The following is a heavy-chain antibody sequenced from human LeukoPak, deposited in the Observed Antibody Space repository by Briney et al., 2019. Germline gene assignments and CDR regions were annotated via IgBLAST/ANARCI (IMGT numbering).Heavy chain of an antibody. D-gene: IGHD2-2*01. CDR1: GGTFSSYA. CDR2: ISAYNGNT. Sequence: ASVKVSCKASGGTFSSYAISWVRQAPGQGLEWMGLISAYNGNTNYAQKLQGRVTMTTDTSTSTAYMELRSLRSDDTAVYYCARDLVVVPEGPLDYWGQGTLVTVSS. CDR3: ARDLVVVPEGPLDY. J-gene: IGHJ4*02. V-gene: IGHV1-18*01.